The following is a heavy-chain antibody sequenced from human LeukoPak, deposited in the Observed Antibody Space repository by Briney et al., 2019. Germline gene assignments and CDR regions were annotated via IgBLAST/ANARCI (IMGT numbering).Heavy chain of an antibody. CDR3: ARGPNSNWSGLDF. Sequence: PAESLSLSCTASGFSFSGHWRHWARQLPGKGLVWVSRISPTGSTTSYADSMKGRFTVSRDNAKNTLYLQVNNLRAEDTAVYYCARGPNSNWSGLDFWGQGTLLTVSS. V-gene: IGHV3-74*01. J-gene: IGHJ4*02. D-gene: IGHD6-6*01. CDR1: GFSFSGHW. CDR2: ISPTGSTT.